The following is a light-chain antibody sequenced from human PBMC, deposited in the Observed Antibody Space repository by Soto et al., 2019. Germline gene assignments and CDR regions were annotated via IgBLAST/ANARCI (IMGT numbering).Light chain of an antibody. CDR3: QQYGSIPLT. CDR1: QSVSSY. Sequence: EIVLTQSPATLSLSPGERATLSCRASQSVSSYLAWYQQKPGQAPRLLIYGASNRATGIPARFSGSGSGTDFTLTITRLEPEDSAVYYCQQYGSIPLTFGGGTKVEIK. V-gene: IGKV3-11*01. CDR2: GAS. J-gene: IGKJ4*01.